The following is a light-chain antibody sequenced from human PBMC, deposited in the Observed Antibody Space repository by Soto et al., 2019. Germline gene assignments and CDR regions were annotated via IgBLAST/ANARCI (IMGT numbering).Light chain of an antibody. V-gene: IGKV1-5*01. CDR1: QSISSW. CDR3: QQYNSYSPLT. CDR2: DAS. Sequence: DIQMTQSPSSVSASVGERVTITCRASQSISSWLAWYQQKPGKAPKLLIYDASSLESGVPSRFSGSGSGTEFTLTISSLQPDDFATYYCQQYNSYSPLTFGGGTKVDIK. J-gene: IGKJ4*01.